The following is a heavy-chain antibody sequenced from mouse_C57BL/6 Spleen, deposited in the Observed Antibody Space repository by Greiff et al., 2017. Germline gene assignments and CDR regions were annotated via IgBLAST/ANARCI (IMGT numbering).Heavy chain of an antibody. CDR1: GYTFTSYD. J-gene: IGHJ2*01. V-gene: IGHV1-85*01. CDR3: AREATVVGRGFDY. CDR2: IYHRDGST. Sequence: QVQLQQSGPELVKPGASVKLSCKASGYTFTSYDINWVKQRPGQGLEWIGWIYHRDGSTKYNEKFKGKATLTVDTSSSTAYMELHSLTSEDSAVYFCAREATVVGRGFDYWRQGTTLTVSS. D-gene: IGHD1-1*01.